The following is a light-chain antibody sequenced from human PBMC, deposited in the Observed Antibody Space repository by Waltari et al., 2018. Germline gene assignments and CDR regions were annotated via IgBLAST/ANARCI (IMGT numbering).Light chain of an antibody. J-gene: IGKJ4*01. CDR3: QRYESFPLT. CDR2: KSS. Sequence: DIQMTQSPSALSASVGDRVIITCRASQRISRWMARYQQKPGKAPNLLIYKSSTLERGVPPGFSGRGSETEFTLNISSLQPDDFATYYCQRYESFPLTFGGGTRVE. V-gene: IGKV1-5*03. CDR1: QRISRW.